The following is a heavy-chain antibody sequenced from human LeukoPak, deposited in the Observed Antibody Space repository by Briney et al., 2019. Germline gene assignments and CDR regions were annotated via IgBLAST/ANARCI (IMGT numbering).Heavy chain of an antibody. J-gene: IGHJ6*03. CDR2: INHSGST. Sequence: SETLSLTCAVYGGSFSGYYWSWIRQPPGKGLEWIGEINHSGSTNYNPSLKSRLTISVDTSKNQFSLKLSAVTAADTAVYFCASVRRGFGESSKYYSYYYMDVWGNGTTVTISS. CDR1: GGSFSGYY. D-gene: IGHD3-10*01. CDR3: ASVRRGFGESSKYYSYYYMDV. V-gene: IGHV4-34*01.